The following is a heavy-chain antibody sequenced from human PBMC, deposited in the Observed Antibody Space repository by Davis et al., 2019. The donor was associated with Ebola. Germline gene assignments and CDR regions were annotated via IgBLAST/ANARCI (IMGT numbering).Heavy chain of an antibody. V-gene: IGHV1-18*04. CDR3: AREYGIVGASTFDY. Sequence: AASVKVSCKASGYTFTTYAINWVRQAPGQGLEWMGWISAYNGNTNYAQKLQGRVTMTTDTSTSTAYMELRSLRSDDTAVYYCAREYGIVGASTFDYWGQGTLVTVSS. CDR1: GYTFTTYA. CDR2: ISAYNGNT. J-gene: IGHJ4*02. D-gene: IGHD1-26*01.